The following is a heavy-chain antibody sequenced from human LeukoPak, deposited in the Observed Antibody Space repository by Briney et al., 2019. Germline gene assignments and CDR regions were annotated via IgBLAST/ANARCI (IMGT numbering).Heavy chain of an antibody. CDR3: ARARGRYIDFLDY. J-gene: IGHJ4*02. CDR1: GGSISSNYY. D-gene: IGHD3-9*01. CDR2: FFYSGST. Sequence: TPSETLSLTCTVSGGSISSNYYWGWIRQPPGKGLEWIVSFFYSGSTYYNPSLKSRVTISVDTSKNQFSLRLTSVTAADTAVYYCARARGRYIDFLDYWGQGTLITVSS. V-gene: IGHV4-39*02.